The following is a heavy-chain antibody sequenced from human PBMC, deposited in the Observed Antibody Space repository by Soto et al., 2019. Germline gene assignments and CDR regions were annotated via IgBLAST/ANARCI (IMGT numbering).Heavy chain of an antibody. CDR1: GSKKPNFA. Sequence: VQLVESGGGEVQPGRSRRLSCAAPGSKKPNFALNWVAKAPGKGREWVAIISYDGSDKYNADSVKGRFVISRDNPKNTLYLEMNSLRPEDTAVYFCARRAWDSYYAIDVWGQGTTVTVFS. CDR2: ISYDGSDK. J-gene: IGHJ6*02. CDR3: ARRAWDSYYAIDV. V-gene: IGHV3-30*09. D-gene: IGHD3-22*01.